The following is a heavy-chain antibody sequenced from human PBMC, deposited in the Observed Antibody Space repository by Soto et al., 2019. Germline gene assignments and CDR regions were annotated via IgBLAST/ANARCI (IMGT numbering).Heavy chain of an antibody. V-gene: IGHV4-30-2*01. CDR2: IYHSGST. D-gene: IGHD4-17*01. CDR3: ARAYGANPYYFDY. Sequence: SETLSLTCAVSGGSISSGGYSWSWIRQPPGKGLEWIGYIYHSGSTYYNPSLKSRVTISVDRSKNQFSLKLSSVTAADTAVYYCARAYGANPYYFDYWGQGTLVTVSS. CDR1: GGSISSGGYS. J-gene: IGHJ4*02.